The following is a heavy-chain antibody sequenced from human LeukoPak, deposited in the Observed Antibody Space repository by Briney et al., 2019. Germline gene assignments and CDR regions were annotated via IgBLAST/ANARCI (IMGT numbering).Heavy chain of an antibody. CDR3: AKGAIAFARYCSGGSCWYYFDY. V-gene: IGHV3-30*18. D-gene: IGHD2-15*01. CDR1: GFTFNSYG. J-gene: IGHJ4*02. CDR2: ISYDGSNK. Sequence: GGSLRLSCAASGFTFNSYGLHWVRQAPGKGLEWVAVISYDGSNKYYADSVKGRFTISRDNSKNTLYLQMNSLRAEDTAVYYCAKGAIAFARYCSGGSCWYYFDYWGQGTLVTVSS.